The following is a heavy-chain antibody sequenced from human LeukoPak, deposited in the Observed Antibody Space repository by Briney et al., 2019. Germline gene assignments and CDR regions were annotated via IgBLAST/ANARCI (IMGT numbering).Heavy chain of an antibody. CDR3: ARVKYQQTYYGMDV. V-gene: IGHV3-21*01. D-gene: IGHD2-2*01. CDR2: ISSSSSYI. J-gene: IGHJ6*02. CDR1: GFTFSSYS. Sequence: GGPLRLSCAASGFTFSSYSMNWVRQAPGKGLEWVSSISSSSSYIYYADSVKGRFTISRDNAKNSLYLQMNSLRAEDTAVYYCARVKYQQTYYGMDVWGQGTTVTVSS.